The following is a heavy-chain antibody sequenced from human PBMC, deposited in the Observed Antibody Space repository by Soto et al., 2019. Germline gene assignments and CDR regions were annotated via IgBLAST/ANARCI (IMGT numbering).Heavy chain of an antibody. CDR3: ARRVGAITYYFVY. Sequence: QVQLVESGGGVVQPGRSLRLSCAASGFTFSSYAMHWVRQAPGKGLEWVAVISYDGSNKYYADSVKGRFTISRDNSKNTLYLQMNILRAEDTAVYYWARRVGAITYYFVYWGQGTLVTVSS. V-gene: IGHV3-30-3*01. D-gene: IGHD1-26*01. J-gene: IGHJ4*02. CDR2: ISYDGSNK. CDR1: GFTFSSYA.